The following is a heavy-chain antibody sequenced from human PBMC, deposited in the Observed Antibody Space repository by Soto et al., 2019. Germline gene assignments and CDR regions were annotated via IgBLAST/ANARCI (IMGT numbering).Heavy chain of an antibody. J-gene: IGHJ4*02. CDR2: ISWNSGSI. Sequence: LRLSCAASGFTLDDYAMHWVRQAPGKGLEWVSGISWNSGSIGYADSVKGRFTISRDNAKNSLYLQMNSLRAEDTALYYCAKDLGYSGYDTIDYWGQGTLVTVSS. CDR3: AKDLGYSGYDTIDY. CDR1: GFTLDDYA. V-gene: IGHV3-9*01. D-gene: IGHD5-12*01.